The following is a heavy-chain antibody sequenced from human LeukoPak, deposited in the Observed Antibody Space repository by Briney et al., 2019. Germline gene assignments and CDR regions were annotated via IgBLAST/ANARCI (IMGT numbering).Heavy chain of an antibody. D-gene: IGHD1-26*01. CDR2: IIPLFGTT. J-gene: IGHJ4*02. CDR1: GGSFSRHA. Sequence: GASVKVSCKASGGSFSRHAISWVRQAPGQGLEWMGEIIPLFGTTHYAQKFQGRVTITTDESTSTGYVELSSVRSEDTAVYYCARGVIVAATHFDNWGQGTLVTVSS. CDR3: ARGVIVAATHFDN. V-gene: IGHV1-69*05.